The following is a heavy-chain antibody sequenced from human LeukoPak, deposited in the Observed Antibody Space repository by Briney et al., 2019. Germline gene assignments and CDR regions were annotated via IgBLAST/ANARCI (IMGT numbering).Heavy chain of an antibody. D-gene: IGHD4-17*01. CDR2: ISSSSDYI. Sequence: PGGSLRLSCAASGFTFNTYSITWVRQAPGKGLEWVSSISSSSDYIYYADSVKGRFTISRDNARNSLYLQMNSLRAEDTAVYYCARNPSVTKSRFDIWGHGTVVTVSS. CDR3: ARNPSVTKSRFDI. CDR1: GFTFNTYS. J-gene: IGHJ3*02. V-gene: IGHV3-21*01.